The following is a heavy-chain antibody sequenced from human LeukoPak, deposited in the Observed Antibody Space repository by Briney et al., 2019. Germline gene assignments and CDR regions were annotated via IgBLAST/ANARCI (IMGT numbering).Heavy chain of an antibody. V-gene: IGHV4-39*07. J-gene: IGHJ4*02. CDR3: ARLYGDYGIPFDY. CDR1: GGSISSSSYY. CDR2: IYYSGST. Sequence: SETLSLTCTVFGGSISSSSYYWGWIRQPPGKGLEWIGSIYYSGSTYYNPSLKSRVTISVDTSKNQFSLKLSSVTAADTAVYYCARLYGDYGIPFDYWGQGTLVTVSS. D-gene: IGHD4-17*01.